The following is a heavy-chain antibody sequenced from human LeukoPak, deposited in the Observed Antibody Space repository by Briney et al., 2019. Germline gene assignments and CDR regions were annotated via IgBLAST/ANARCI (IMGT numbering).Heavy chain of an antibody. V-gene: IGHV4-30-4*01. Sequence: SETLSLTCTVSGGSISSGDYYWSWIRQPPGKGLEWIGYIYYSGSTYHNPSLKSRVTISVDTSKNQFSLKLSSVTAADTAVYYCARFGYFDWLSSYYFDYWGQGTLVTVSS. CDR3: ARFGYFDWLSSYYFDY. CDR1: GGSISSGDYY. CDR2: IYYSGST. D-gene: IGHD3-9*01. J-gene: IGHJ4*02.